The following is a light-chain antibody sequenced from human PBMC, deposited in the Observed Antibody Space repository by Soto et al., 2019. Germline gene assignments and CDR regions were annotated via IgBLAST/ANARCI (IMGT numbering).Light chain of an antibody. V-gene: IGKV1-9*01. Sequence: IQLTQSPSSLSASVGDRVTITCRASQGINTFVALYQQKAGKAPKLLSYAASTLQSGVPSRFSGSGSGTDFTLTISSLQSEDFATYYCQQLNSYPITFGQGARLEIK. J-gene: IGKJ5*01. CDR1: QGINTF. CDR2: AAS. CDR3: QQLNSYPIT.